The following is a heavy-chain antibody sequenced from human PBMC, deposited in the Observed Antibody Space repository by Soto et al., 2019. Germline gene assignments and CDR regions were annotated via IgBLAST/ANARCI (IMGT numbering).Heavy chain of an antibody. Sequence: ASVKVSCKASGYTFSSSGISWVRQAPGQGLEWMGWVGNYNGNTKYSQKFQGRFTITRDTSASTVYMELSSLRSEDTAVYYCARDPPVGELRYYYYYYGMDVWGQGTTVTVSS. J-gene: IGHJ6*02. V-gene: IGHV1-18*01. CDR2: VGNYNGNT. D-gene: IGHD3-10*01. CDR1: GYTFSSSG. CDR3: ARDPPVGELRYYYYYYGMDV.